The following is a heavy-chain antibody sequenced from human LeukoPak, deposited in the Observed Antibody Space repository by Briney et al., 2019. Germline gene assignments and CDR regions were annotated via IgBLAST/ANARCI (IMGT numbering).Heavy chain of an antibody. V-gene: IGHV1-69*04. CDR2: IIPILGIA. Sequence: EASVKVSCKDSGGTFSSYAISWVRQAPGQGLEWMGRIIPILGIANYAQKFQGRVTITADKSTSTAYMELSSLRSEDTAVYYCARDTPSSSWYHLGDAFDIWGQGTMVTVSS. D-gene: IGHD6-13*01. CDR1: GGTFSSYA. CDR3: ARDTPSSSWYHLGDAFDI. J-gene: IGHJ3*02.